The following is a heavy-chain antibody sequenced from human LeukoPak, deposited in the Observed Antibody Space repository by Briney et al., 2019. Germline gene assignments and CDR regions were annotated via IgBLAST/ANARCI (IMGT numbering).Heavy chain of an antibody. CDR2: FDPEDGET. Sequence: EASVKVSCKVSGYTLTELSMHWVRQAPGKGLEWMGGFDPEDGETIYAQKFQGRVTTTEDTSTDTAYMELSSLRSEDTAVYYCATDPGGYYDSSGYYYGYWGQGTLVTVSS. CDR1: GYTLTELS. J-gene: IGHJ4*02. V-gene: IGHV1-24*01. CDR3: ATDPGGYYDSSGYYYGY. D-gene: IGHD3-22*01.